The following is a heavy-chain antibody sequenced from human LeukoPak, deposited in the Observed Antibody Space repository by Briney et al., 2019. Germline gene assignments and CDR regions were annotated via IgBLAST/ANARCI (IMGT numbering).Heavy chain of an antibody. CDR3: ARDMTGEGADFDY. D-gene: IGHD7-27*01. V-gene: IGHV3-21*01. CDR2: ISSSSSYI. CDR1: HFTFTNRW. Sequence: GGSLRLSCAASHFTFTNRWMNWVRQAPGKGLEWVSSISSSSSYIYYADSVKGRFTISRDNAKNSLYLQMNSLRAEDTAVYYCARDMTGEGADFDYWGQGTLVTVSS. J-gene: IGHJ4*02.